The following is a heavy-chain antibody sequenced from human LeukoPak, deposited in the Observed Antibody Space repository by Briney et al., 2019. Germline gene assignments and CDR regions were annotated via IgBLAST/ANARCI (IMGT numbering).Heavy chain of an antibody. V-gene: IGHV4-39*07. CDR1: GGSISSSSYY. CDR3: ARRIGTSYFDY. D-gene: IGHD1-1*01. CDR2: ICYSGST. J-gene: IGHJ4*02. Sequence: KPSETLSLTCTVSGGSISSSSYYWGWIRQPPGKGLEWIGSICYSGSTYYNPSLKSRVTISVDTSKNQFSLKLSSVTAADTAVYYCARRIGTSYFDYWGQGTLVTVSS.